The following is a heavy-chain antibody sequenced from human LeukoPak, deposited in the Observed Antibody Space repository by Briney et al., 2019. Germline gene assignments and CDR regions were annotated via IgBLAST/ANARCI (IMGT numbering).Heavy chain of an antibody. V-gene: IGHV4-59*08. Sequence: PSETLSLTCTVSGGSISSYYWSWIRQPPGKGLEWIGYIYYSGSTNYNPSLKSRVTISVDTSKNQFSLKLSSVTAADTAVYYCARFVVAPAHTFDIWGQGTMVTVSS. CDR2: IYYSGST. CDR1: GGSISSYY. D-gene: IGHD2-2*01. CDR3: ARFVVAPAHTFDI. J-gene: IGHJ3*02.